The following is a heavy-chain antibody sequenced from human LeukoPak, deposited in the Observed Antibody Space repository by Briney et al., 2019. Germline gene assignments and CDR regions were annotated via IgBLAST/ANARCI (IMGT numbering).Heavy chain of an antibody. Sequence: PGGSLRPSCAASGFTFSSYGMSWVRQAPGKGLEWVSAISGSGDSTYYADSVKGRFTISRDNSKNTLYLQMNSLRAEDTAVYYCARDWLVFGYWGQGTLVTVSS. CDR2: ISGSGDST. V-gene: IGHV3-23*01. D-gene: IGHD6-19*01. CDR1: GFTFSSYG. J-gene: IGHJ4*02. CDR3: ARDWLVFGY.